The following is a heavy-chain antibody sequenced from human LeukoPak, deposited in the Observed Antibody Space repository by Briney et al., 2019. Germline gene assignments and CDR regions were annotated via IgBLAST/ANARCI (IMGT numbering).Heavy chain of an antibody. CDR2: IYYSGST. J-gene: IGHJ3*02. CDR1: GGSISSSSYY. V-gene: IGHV4-39*01. CDR3: AGGAVVVITTRHGDAFDI. D-gene: IGHD3-22*01. Sequence: SETLSLTCTVSGGSISSSSYYWGWIRQPPGKGLEWIGSIYYSGSTYYNPSLKSRVTISVDTSKNQFSLKLSSVTAADTAMYYCAGGAVVVITTRHGDAFDIWGQGTMVTVSS.